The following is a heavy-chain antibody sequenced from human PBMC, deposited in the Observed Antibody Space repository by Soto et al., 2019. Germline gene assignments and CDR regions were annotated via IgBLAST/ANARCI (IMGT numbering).Heavy chain of an antibody. CDR1: GYTFTSYA. J-gene: IGHJ6*02. CDR3: ARNPGATTGDNYYGMDV. Sequence: ASVKVTCKASGYTFTSYAMHWVRQAPGQRLEWMGWINAGNGNTKYSQKFQGRVTITRDTSASTAYMELSSLRSEDTAVYYCARNPGATTGDNYYGMDVWGQGTTAPVSS. CDR2: INAGNGNT. D-gene: IGHD1-26*01. V-gene: IGHV1-3*01.